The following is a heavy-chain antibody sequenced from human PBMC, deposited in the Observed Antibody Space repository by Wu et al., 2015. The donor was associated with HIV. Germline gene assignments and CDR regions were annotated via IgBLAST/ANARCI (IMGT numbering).Heavy chain of an antibody. CDR2: MAPSSGHI. Sequence: QVQVVQSGAEVTKPGASVKVSCKASYILTTYPIAWVRQAPGQRLEWMGWMAPSSGHIQPAQKFQGRIYMSTNNSAHTAYMELRSLTSDDAAIYFCARVQFDPDYYTYFDLWGQGTLVTVS. D-gene: IGHD4/OR15-4a*01. V-gene: IGHV1-8*01. CDR3: ARVQFDPDYYTYFDL. J-gene: IGHJ5*01. CDR1: YILTTYP.